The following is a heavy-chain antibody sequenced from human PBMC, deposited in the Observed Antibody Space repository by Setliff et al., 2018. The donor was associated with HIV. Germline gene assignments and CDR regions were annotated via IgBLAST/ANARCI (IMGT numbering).Heavy chain of an antibody. Sequence: SVKVSCKASGGTSNKYAINWVRQAPGQGLEWMGQFIPVLDITNYAQKFQGRVTITADASSSTMYMEFSGLRSGDTAVYYCAGPRGDEAFDIWGQGTMVTV. CDR3: AGPRGDEAFDI. CDR1: GGTSNKYA. V-gene: IGHV1-69*10. CDR2: FIPVLDIT. D-gene: IGHD3-10*01. J-gene: IGHJ3*02.